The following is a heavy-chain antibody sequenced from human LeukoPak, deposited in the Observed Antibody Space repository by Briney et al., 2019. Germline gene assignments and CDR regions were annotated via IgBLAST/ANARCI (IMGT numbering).Heavy chain of an antibody. Sequence: PGGSLRLSCAASGFTFSTYSMNWVRQAPGKGLEWVSYISSSSRSIYYADSVKGRFTISRDNAKNSLYLQMNSLRAEDTAVYYCARERARDGNYHFDYWGQGTLVTVSS. J-gene: IGHJ4*02. CDR3: ARERARDGNYHFDY. V-gene: IGHV3-48*01. CDR2: ISSSSRSI. CDR1: GFTFSTYS. D-gene: IGHD5-24*01.